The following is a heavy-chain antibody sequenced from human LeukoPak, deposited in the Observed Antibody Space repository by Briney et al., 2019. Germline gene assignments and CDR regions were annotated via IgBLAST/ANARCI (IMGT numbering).Heavy chain of an antibody. D-gene: IGHD3-10*01. CDR3: AKVSVRGGTITNFDS. CDR1: GFTFSNYA. J-gene: IGHJ4*02. CDR2: ISGSGAST. Sequence: PGGSLRLSCAASGFTFSNYAMSWVRQAPGKGLEWVSAISGSGASTYYADSVKGRFTISRDNSKNALYLQVNSLRAEDTAVYYCAKVSVRGGTITNFDSWGQGTLVTVSS. V-gene: IGHV3-23*01.